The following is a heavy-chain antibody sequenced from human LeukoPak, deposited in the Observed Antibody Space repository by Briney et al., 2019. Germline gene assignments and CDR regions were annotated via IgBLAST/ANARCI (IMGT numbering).Heavy chain of an antibody. CDR2: ISYDGSNK. Sequence: PGGSLRLSCAASGFTFSSYAMSWVRQAPGKGLEWVAVISYDGSNKYYADSVKGRFTISRDNSKNTLYLQMNSLRAEDTAVYYCARARSSYGYGDAFDIWGQGTMVTVSS. J-gene: IGHJ3*02. CDR3: ARARSSYGYGDAFDI. CDR1: GFTFSSYA. V-gene: IGHV3-30*04. D-gene: IGHD5-18*01.